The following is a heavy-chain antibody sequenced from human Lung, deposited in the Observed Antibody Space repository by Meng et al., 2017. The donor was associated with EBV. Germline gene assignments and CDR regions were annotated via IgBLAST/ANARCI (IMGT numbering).Heavy chain of an antibody. D-gene: IGHD2-2*01. CDR1: GFTFSNYA. CDR2: VSDSGIST. J-gene: IGHJ4*02. Sequence: EVQLVESGGGLVQPGGSLRLSCAASGFTFSNYAMSWVRQAPGKGLEWGSSVSDSGISTYYADSVKGRFTISRDNSKSTLYLQMNSLRAEDTAVFYCAKKKFSGVLAPVDYWGQGTLVTVSS. CDR3: AKKKFSGVLAPVDY. V-gene: IGHV3-23*04.